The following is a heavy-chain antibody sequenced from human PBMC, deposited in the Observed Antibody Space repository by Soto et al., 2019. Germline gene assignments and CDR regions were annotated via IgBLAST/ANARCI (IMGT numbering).Heavy chain of an antibody. D-gene: IGHD3-22*01. CDR3: AKGIVYYYDSSGYFDY. CDR2: ISGSGGST. CDR1: GFTFRSYA. Sequence: PGGSLRLSCAASGFTFRSYAMSWVRQAPGTGLEWVSAISGSGGSTYYADSVKGRFTISRDNSKNTLYLQMNSLRAEDTAVYYCAKGIVYYYDSSGYFDYWGQGTLVTVSS. J-gene: IGHJ4*02. V-gene: IGHV3-23*01.